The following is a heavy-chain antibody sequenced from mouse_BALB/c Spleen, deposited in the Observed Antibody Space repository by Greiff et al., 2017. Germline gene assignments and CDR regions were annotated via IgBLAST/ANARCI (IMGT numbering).Heavy chain of an antibody. CDR3: ARYGRYAMDY. Sequence: QVQLKQPGAELVKPGAPVKLSCKASGYTFTSYWMNWVKQRSGRGLEWIGRIDPSDSETHYNQKFKDKATLTVDKSSSTAYIQLSSLTSEDSAVYYCARYGRYAMDYWGQGTSVTVSS. D-gene: IGHD1-1*01. V-gene: IGHV1-69*02. J-gene: IGHJ4*01. CDR1: GYTFTSYW. CDR2: IDPSDSET.